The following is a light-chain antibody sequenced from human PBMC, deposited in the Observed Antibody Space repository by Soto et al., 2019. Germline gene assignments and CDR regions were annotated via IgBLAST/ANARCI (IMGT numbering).Light chain of an antibody. CDR1: EDISNF. CDR3: HKYNSAPFT. J-gene: IGKJ2*01. Sequence: DVQMTQSPSSLSASVGDRVTITCRASEDISNFLAWYQQKPGKVPKVLVFSASTLQSRVPSRFSGSGSGTDFTLTISSLQPEDVATYYCHKYNSAPFTFGQGTKLEIK. CDR2: SAS. V-gene: IGKV1-27*01.